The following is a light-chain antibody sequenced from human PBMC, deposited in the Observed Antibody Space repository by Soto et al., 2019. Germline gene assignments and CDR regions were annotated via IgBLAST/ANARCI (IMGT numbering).Light chain of an antibody. CDR3: LQHTTFPWT. CDR1: QDIRDD. J-gene: IGKJ1*01. V-gene: IGKV1-17*01. CDR2: GAS. Sequence: DIQMTQSPSSLSASVGDRVTITCRASQDIRDDLGWYQQKPGKASQRLIFGASSLQSGVPSRFSGSGSGTEFSLTISSLQPEDFATYYCLQHTTFPWTFGQGTKVEVK.